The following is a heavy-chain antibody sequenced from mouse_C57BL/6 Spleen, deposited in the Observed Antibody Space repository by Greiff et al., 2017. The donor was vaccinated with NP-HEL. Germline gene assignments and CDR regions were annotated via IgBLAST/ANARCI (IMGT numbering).Heavy chain of an antibody. CDR1: GYTFTSYW. V-gene: IGHV1-50*01. CDR3: ARRGYGNYPVAY. J-gene: IGHJ3*01. D-gene: IGHD2-1*01. CDR2: IDPSDSYT. Sequence: QVQLQQPGAELVKPGASVKLSCKASGYTFTSYWMQWVKQRPGQGLEWIGEIDPSDSYTNYNQKFKGKATLTVATSSSTAYMQLSSLTSEDSAVYYCARRGYGNYPVAYWGQGTLVTVSA.